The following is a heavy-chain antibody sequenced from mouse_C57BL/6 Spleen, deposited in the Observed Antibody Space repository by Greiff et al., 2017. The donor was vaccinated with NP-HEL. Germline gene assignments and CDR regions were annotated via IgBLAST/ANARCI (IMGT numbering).Heavy chain of an antibody. V-gene: IGHV1-72*01. J-gene: IGHJ2*01. Sequence: QVHVKQPGAELVKPGASVQLSCKASGYTFTSYWMHWVKQRPGRGLEWIGRIDPSSGGTKYNEKFKSKATLTVDKPSSTAYMQLSSLTSEDSAVYYCARGTGYYCLDYWGQGTTLTVSS. CDR2: IDPSSGGT. D-gene: IGHD2-3*01. CDR1: GYTFTSYW. CDR3: ARGTGYYCLDY.